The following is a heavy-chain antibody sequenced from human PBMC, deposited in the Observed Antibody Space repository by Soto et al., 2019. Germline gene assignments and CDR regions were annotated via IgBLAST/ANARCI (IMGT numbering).Heavy chain of an antibody. CDR3: ARSSGGNFGIIIEGTDWFAP. CDR2: INPHGGST. J-gene: IGHJ5*02. CDR1: RDTFTSYY. V-gene: IGHV1-46*01. Sequence: ASVKVSCKAPRDTFTSYYINWVRQAPGQGLEWMGVINPHGGSTAYAQKFKGRVTLTRDTSASTVYMEVSSLTSEDTAMYYCARSSGGNFGIIIEGTDWFAPWGQGTLVTVSS. D-gene: IGHD1-26*01.